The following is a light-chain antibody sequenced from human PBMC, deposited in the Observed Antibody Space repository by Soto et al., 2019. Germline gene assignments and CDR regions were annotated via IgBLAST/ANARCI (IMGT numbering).Light chain of an antibody. CDR3: QQYGTSPRT. CDR2: GAS. CDR1: QSVTSIY. J-gene: IGKJ1*01. Sequence: EIVLTQSPGTLSLSPGERATLSCRASQSVTSIYLAWYQQKPGQAPRLLIYGASSRPTGVPDRFSGSGSGTDFTLTISRLEPEDFAVFYCQQYGTSPRTFGQGTKVEVK. V-gene: IGKV3-20*01.